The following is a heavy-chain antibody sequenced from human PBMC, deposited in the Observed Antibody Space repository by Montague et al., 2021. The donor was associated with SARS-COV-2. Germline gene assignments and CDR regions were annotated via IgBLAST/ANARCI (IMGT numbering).Heavy chain of an antibody. CDR1: GVSISSSSYY. V-gene: IGHV4-39*01. J-gene: IGHJ4*02. CDR3: DGSSEEEYYLDY. CDR2: IYYSGST. D-gene: IGHD3-22*01. Sequence: SETLSLTCTVSGVSISSSSYYWGWIRQPPGKGREWIGSIYYSGSTYYNPSLKSRVTISVDTSKNQFSLRLSSVTAADTAVYYCDGSSEEEYYLDYWGQGTLGSVSS.